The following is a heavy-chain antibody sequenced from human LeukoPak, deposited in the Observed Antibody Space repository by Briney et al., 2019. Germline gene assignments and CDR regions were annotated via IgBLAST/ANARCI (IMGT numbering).Heavy chain of an antibody. CDR3: AHGSDWLFDY. Sequence: SGPTLVQPTQTLTLTCTFSGFSLSSRAVGVGWFRQPPGKALEWLAPLYWNDDNRFSPSLESRLTITKDTSKNQVVLTMTNMDPADTATYFCAHGSDWLFDYWSQGTLVTVSS. D-gene: IGHD6-19*01. J-gene: IGHJ4*02. V-gene: IGHV2-5*01. CDR2: LYWNDDN. CDR1: GFSLSSRAVG.